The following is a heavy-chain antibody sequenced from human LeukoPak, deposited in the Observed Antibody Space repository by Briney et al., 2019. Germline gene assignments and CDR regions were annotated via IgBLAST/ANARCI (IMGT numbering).Heavy chain of an antibody. V-gene: IGHV3-15*04. CDR2: IERKTDGGTT. CDR3: TMESYERFY. J-gene: IGHJ4*02. D-gene: IGHD3-3*01. Sequence: KPGRSLRLSCAASGFSFTYAWMSWVRQAPGKGLEWVGRIERKTDGGTTDYAAPVKGRFIISRDDSKNTLYLQMNSLQTEDTAVYYCTMESYERFYWGQGTLVTVSS. CDR1: GFSFTYAW.